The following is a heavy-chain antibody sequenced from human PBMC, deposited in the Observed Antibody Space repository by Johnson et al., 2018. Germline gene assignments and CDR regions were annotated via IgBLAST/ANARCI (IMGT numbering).Heavy chain of an antibody. CDR2: ISSSSSTI. Sequence: EVHLLESGGGVVQPGRSLRLSCAASGFTFSSYGMQWVRQAPGKGLEWVSYISSSSSTIYYADSVKGRFTISRDNAKNSLYLQMNSLSAEDTAVYYCARDRWAVGENFPHWGQGTLVTVSS. V-gene: IGHV3-48*01. CDR3: ARDRWAVGENFPH. D-gene: IGHD4-23*01. J-gene: IGHJ1*01. CDR1: GFTFSSYG.